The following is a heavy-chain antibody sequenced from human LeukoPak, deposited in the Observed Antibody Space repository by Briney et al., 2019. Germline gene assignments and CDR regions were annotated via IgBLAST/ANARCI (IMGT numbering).Heavy chain of an antibody. J-gene: IGHJ4*02. D-gene: IGHD4/OR15-4a*01. V-gene: IGHV3-7*01. CDR2: IKQDGSEK. CDR3: ARGPWTQSMVITELEEGAFDY. CDR1: GFTVSSNY. Sequence: GGSLRLSCAASGFTVSSNYMSWVRQAPGKGLEWVANIKQDGSEKYYVDSVKGRFTISRDNAKNSLYLQMNSLRAEDTAVYYCARGPWTQSMVITELEEGAFDYWGQGTLVTVSS.